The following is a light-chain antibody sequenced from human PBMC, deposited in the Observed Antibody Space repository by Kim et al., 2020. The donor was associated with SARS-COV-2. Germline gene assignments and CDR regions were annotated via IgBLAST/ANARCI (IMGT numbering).Light chain of an antibody. CDR1: QSLTRNF. CDR2: GAS. J-gene: IGKJ1*01. V-gene: IGKV3-20*01. Sequence: SPGERAPLSCSASQSLTRNFLTWYHHKPGQAPRLLIYGASTRATGIPDRFSGSGSGTDFTLTISGLEPEDFAVYYCQYFGTTSWTFGQGTKVDIK. CDR3: QYFGTTSWT.